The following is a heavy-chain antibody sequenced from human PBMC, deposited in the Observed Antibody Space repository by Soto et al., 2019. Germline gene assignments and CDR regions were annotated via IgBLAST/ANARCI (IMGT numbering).Heavy chain of an antibody. CDR3: ARVAEDNWFDP. J-gene: IGHJ5*02. V-gene: IGHV4-61*08. CDR2: IYYSGST. Sequence: SDTLSLTCTVSCGSISSGGYYWSWIRQHPGKGLEWIGYIYYSGSTYYNPSLKSRVTISVDTSKNQFSLKLSSVTAADTAVYYCARVAEDNWFDPWGQGTLVTVSS. CDR1: CGSISSGGYY.